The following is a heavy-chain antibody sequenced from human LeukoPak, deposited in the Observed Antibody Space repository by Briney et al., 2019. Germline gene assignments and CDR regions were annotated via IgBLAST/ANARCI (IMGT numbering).Heavy chain of an antibody. CDR3: ARGYFQLEAEGAFDI. CDR2: ISGSGGST. Sequence: GGSLRLSCAASGFTFNNYAMSWVRQAPGKGLEWVSAISGSGGSTYYADSVRGRFTISRDNSKNTLYLQMNSLRAEDTAVYYCARGYFQLEAEGAFDIWGQGTMVTVSS. CDR1: GFTFNNYA. V-gene: IGHV3-23*01. D-gene: IGHD3-9*01. J-gene: IGHJ3*02.